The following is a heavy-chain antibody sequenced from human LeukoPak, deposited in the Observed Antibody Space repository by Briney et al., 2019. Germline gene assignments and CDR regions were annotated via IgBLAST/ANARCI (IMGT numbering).Heavy chain of an antibody. Sequence: SETLSLTCTVSGGSISSSSYYWGWIRQPPGKGLEWIGSIYYSGSTYYNPSLKSRVTISVDTSKNQFSLKLSSVTAADTAVYYCARGPVFMVRGVRPFDYWGQGTLVTVSS. D-gene: IGHD3-10*01. CDR3: ARGPVFMVRGVRPFDY. CDR1: GGSISSSSYY. V-gene: IGHV4-39*07. CDR2: IYYSGST. J-gene: IGHJ4*02.